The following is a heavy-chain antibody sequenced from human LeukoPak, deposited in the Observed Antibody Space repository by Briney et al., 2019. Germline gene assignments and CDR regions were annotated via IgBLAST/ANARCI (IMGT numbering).Heavy chain of an antibody. D-gene: IGHD3-9*01. CDR1: GFTFSSYW. CDR2: IKTDRSGK. J-gene: IGHJ5*02. V-gene: IGHV3-7*03. CDR3: ARDYTGYFP. Sequence: GGSLRLSCEASGFTFSSYWMSWVRQAPGKGLEWVANIKTDRSGKYYVDSVKGRFTISRDNAKNSLYLQMNSLRAEDTAVYYCARDYTGYFPWGQGTLVIDSS.